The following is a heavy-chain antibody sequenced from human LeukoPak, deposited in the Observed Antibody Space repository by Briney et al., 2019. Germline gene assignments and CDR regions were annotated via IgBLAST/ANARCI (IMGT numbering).Heavy chain of an antibody. J-gene: IGHJ3*02. CDR2: INHSGST. D-gene: IGHD5-18*01. V-gene: IGHV4-34*01. Sequence: SETLSLTCTVSGGSISSYYWSWIRQPPGKGLEWIGEINHSGSTNYNPSLKSRVTISVDTSKNQFSLKLSSVTAADTAVYYCARLSGCSYGSDAFDIWGQGTMVTVSS. CDR3: ARLSGCSYGSDAFDI. CDR1: GGSISSYY.